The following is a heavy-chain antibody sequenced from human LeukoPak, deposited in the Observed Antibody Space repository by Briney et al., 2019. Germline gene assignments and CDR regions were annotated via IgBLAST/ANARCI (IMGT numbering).Heavy chain of an antibody. CDR3: ARDSGSYSSVDY. D-gene: IGHD1-26*01. CDR2: INPSGGST. J-gene: IGHJ4*02. Sequence: ASVKVSCKASGYTFTSYYMHWVRQAPGQGLEWMGIINPSGGSTSYAQKFQGRVTMTRDMSTSTVYMELSRLRSDDTAVYYCARDSGSYSSVDYWGQGTLVTVSS. V-gene: IGHV1-46*01. CDR1: GYTFTSYY.